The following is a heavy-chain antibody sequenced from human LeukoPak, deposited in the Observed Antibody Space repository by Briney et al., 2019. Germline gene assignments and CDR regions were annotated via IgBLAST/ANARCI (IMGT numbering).Heavy chain of an antibody. D-gene: IGHD2-15*01. J-gene: IGHJ4*02. Sequence: GASVKVSCNASGYTFTSYGISWVRQAPGQGLEWMGWISAYNGNTNYAQKLQGRVTMTTDTSTSTAYMELRSLRSDDTAVYYCARVRSPKYCSGGSCYFDYWGQGTLVTVSS. CDR3: ARVRSPKYCSGGSCYFDY. CDR2: ISAYNGNT. V-gene: IGHV1-18*01. CDR1: GYTFTSYG.